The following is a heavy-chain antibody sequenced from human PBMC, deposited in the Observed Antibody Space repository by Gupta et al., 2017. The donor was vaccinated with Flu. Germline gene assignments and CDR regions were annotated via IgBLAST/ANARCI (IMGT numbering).Heavy chain of an antibody. D-gene: IGHD5-12*01. V-gene: IGHV6-1*01. Sequence: VQLQQSGPGLVKPSQTLSLTCSISGYSLSTKSAAGNWSRQSQSRGLEWLGRTYYRSKWYNDYAVSVKSRITINPDTSKNQFSLQLNSVTPEDTAVYYCARDYDQVFDFWGQGTLVTVSS. CDR3: ARDYDQVFDF. CDR2: TYYRSKWYN. CDR1: GYSLSTKSAA. J-gene: IGHJ4*02.